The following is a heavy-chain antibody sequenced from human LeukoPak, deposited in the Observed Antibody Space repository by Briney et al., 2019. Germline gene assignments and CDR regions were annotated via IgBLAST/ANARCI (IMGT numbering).Heavy chain of an antibody. J-gene: IGHJ4*02. CDR1: GFTFSSFA. CDR2: ISSDGGRT. Sequence: GGSLRLSCSASGFTFSSFAMFWVRQAPGKGLEYVSGISSDGGRTNYADSVKARFTISRDNSKVMLYLQMTSLRPEDTAIYYCVKDPSGNYFYFDYWGQGTLVTVSS. V-gene: IGHV3-64D*09. D-gene: IGHD1-26*01. CDR3: VKDPSGNYFYFDY.